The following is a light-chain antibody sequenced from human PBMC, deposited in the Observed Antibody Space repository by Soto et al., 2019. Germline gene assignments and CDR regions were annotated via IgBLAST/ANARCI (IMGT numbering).Light chain of an antibody. J-gene: IGKJ1*01. V-gene: IGKV3-15*01. CDR2: AAS. CDR1: QSVSSK. CDR3: QQYNKWPPWT. Sequence: EIVMTQSPATLSVSPGERATLSCRASQSVSSKLAWYQQKPGQAPRLLIYAASTRATGIPARFSGSGSGTEFTLTISSLQSEDFAVYYCQQYNKWPPWTFGQGTKWISN.